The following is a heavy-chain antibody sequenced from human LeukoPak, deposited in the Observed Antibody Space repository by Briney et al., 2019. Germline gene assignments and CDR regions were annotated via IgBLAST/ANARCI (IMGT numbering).Heavy chain of an antibody. CDR3: ARAYYDFWSGYYTRSFDY. J-gene: IGHJ4*02. CDR2: ISAYNGNT. V-gene: IGHV1-18*01. Sequence: ASVKVSCKASGYTFTSYGISWVRQAPGQGLEWTGWISAYNGNTNYAQKPQGRVTMTTDTSTSTAYMELRSLRSDDTAVYYCARAYYDFWSGYYTRSFDYWGQGTLVTVSS. D-gene: IGHD3-3*01. CDR1: GYTFTSYG.